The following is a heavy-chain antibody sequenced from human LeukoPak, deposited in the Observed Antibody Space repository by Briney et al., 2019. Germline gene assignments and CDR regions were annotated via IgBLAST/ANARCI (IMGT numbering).Heavy chain of an antibody. V-gene: IGHV4-59*12. CDR2: IYYSGTT. J-gene: IGHJ6*03. Sequence: SETLSLTCTVSGGSISSYYWNWIRQPPGKGLEWIGYIYYSGTTNYNPSLKSRVTISVDTSKNQFSLKLSSVTAADTAVYCCARAPSRYYDSSGYYSRYYYYMDVWGKGTTVTISS. D-gene: IGHD3-22*01. CDR3: ARAPSRYYDSSGYYSRYYYYMDV. CDR1: GGSISSYY.